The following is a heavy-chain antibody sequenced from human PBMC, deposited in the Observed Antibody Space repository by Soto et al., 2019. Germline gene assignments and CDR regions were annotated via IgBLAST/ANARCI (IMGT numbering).Heavy chain of an antibody. CDR1: GGSISSGGYY. CDR2: IYYSGST. D-gene: IGHD2-15*01. J-gene: IGHJ5*02. V-gene: IGHV4-31*03. Sequence: SETLSLTCTVSGGSISSGGYYWSWIRQHPGKGLEWIGYIYYSGSTYYNPSLKSRVTISVDTSKNQFSLKLSSVTAADTAVYYCAKTKTVVAATGAWFDPWGQGTLVTVS. CDR3: AKTKTVVAATGAWFDP.